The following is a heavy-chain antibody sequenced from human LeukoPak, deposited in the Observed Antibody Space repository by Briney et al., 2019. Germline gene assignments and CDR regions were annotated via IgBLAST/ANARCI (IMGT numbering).Heavy chain of an antibody. CDR3: ARDHRIVGAPKGFDY. J-gene: IGHJ4*02. CDR2: IIPIFGTA. Sequence: ASVKVSCKASGGTFSSYAISWVRQAPGQGLEWMGGIIPIFGTANYAQKFQGRVTITRDTSASTAYMELSSLRSEDTAVYYCARDHRIVGAPKGFDYWGQGTLVTVSS. V-gene: IGHV1-69*05. D-gene: IGHD1-26*01. CDR1: GGTFSSYA.